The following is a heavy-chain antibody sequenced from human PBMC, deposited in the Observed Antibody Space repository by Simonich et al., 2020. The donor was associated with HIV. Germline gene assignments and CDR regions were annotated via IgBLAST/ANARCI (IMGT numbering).Heavy chain of an antibody. Sequence: QVQLVQSGAEVKKPGASVKVSCKASGYNLTGYYLHWVRQAPGQGLEWMGWINPNSGDTKSAQHFQGRVTMTRDTSISTAYMELNRLKSDDTAIYYCATHGPGSYSSALDIWGQGTMVTVSS. V-gene: IGHV1-2*02. CDR3: ATHGPGSYSSALDI. CDR1: GYNLTGYY. CDR2: INPNSGDT. D-gene: IGHD1-26*01. J-gene: IGHJ3*02.